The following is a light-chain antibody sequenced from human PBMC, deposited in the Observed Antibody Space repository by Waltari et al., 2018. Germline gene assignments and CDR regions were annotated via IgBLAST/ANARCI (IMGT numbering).Light chain of an antibody. J-gene: IGKJ1*01. V-gene: IGKV1-33*01. CDR1: QDISIY. Sequence: PSSMSASVGDRVSITCQASQDISIYLSWYQQKPGKAPKVLIYDASNLETGVPSRFTGSRSGTDFTFTISSLQPEDIATYYCQQYKDLPRTFGQGTKVEIK. CDR2: DAS. CDR3: QQYKDLPRT.